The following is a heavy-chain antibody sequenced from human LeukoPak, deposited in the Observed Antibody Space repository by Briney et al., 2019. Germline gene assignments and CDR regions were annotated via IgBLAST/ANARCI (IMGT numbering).Heavy chain of an antibody. V-gene: IGHV1-46*01. Sequence: ASVKVSCKASGYTFTSYYMHWVRQAPGQGLEWMGIINPSGGSTSYAQKFQGRVTMTRDTSTSTVYMELSSLRTEDTAVYYCARAQAQAYGSGSYYIPVISGSDYWGQGTLVTVSS. D-gene: IGHD3-10*01. CDR3: ARAQAQAYGSGSYYIPVISGSDY. CDR2: INPSGGST. J-gene: IGHJ4*02. CDR1: GYTFTSYY.